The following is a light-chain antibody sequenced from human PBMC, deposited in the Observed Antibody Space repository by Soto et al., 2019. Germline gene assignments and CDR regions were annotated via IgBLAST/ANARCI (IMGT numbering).Light chain of an antibody. CDR3: SSYTSSRTVV. CDR2: DVS. V-gene: IGLV2-14*01. CDR1: SSDVGGYNY. Sequence: QSALTQPASVSGSPGQSITISCTGTSSDVGGYNYVSWYQQHPGKAPKLMIYDVSHRPSGVSNRFSGSKSGNTASLTISGLQAEDEADYYCSSYTSSRTVVFGGGPQLTVL. J-gene: IGLJ2*01.